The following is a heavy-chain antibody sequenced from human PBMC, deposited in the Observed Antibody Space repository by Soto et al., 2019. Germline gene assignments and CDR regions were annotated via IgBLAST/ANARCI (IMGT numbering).Heavy chain of an antibody. CDR1: GGSISSSDFY. Sequence: PSETLSLTCTVSGGSISSSDFYWGWLRQPPGKGLEFIGSMYYSGTTYYNPSLKNRITISVDTSKNQFSLKLISVTAADTAVYNCAVADSTGNGFDIWGQGAMVTVSS. D-gene: IGHD6-19*01. J-gene: IGHJ3*02. CDR2: MYYSGTT. CDR3: AVADSTGNGFDI. V-gene: IGHV4-39*01.